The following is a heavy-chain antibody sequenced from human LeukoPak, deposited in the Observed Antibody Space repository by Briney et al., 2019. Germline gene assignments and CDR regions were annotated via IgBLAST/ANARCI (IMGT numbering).Heavy chain of an antibody. D-gene: IGHD2-15*01. V-gene: IGHV4-34*01. CDR3: ARDLRIRNVVVVAASSGFDP. CDR2: INHSGST. CDR1: GGSFSGYY. Sequence: PSETLSLTCAVYGGSFSGYYWSWIRQPPGKGLEWIGEINHSGSTNYNPSLKSRVTISVDTSKNQFSLKLSSVTAADTAVYYCARDLRIRNVVVVAASSGFDPWGQGTLVTVSS. J-gene: IGHJ5*02.